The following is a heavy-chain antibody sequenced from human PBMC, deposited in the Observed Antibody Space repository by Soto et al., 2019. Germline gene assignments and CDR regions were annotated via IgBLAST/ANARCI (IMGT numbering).Heavy chain of an antibody. CDR1: GFTFSSYA. Sequence: PGGSLRLSCAASGFTFSSYAMSWVRQAPGKGLEWVSAISGSGGSTYYADSVKGRFTISRDNSKNTLYLQMNSLRAEDTAVYYCAKDTCSSTSCYTGYFDYWGQGTLVTVSS. J-gene: IGHJ4*02. V-gene: IGHV3-23*01. CDR3: AKDTCSSTSCYTGYFDY. D-gene: IGHD2-2*02. CDR2: ISGSGGST.